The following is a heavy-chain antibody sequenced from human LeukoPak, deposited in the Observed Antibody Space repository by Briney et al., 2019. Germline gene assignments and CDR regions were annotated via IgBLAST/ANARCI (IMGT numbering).Heavy chain of an antibody. V-gene: IGHV4-34*01. CDR2: INHSGST. CDR3: ARGLVAARNYFDY. J-gene: IGHJ4*02. CDR1: GGSFSGYY. D-gene: IGHD6-6*01. Sequence: SETLSLTCAVYGGSFSGYYWSWIRQPPGKGLEWIGEINHSGSTSYNPSLKSRVTISVDTSKNQFSLKLSSVTAADTAVYYCARGLVAARNYFDYWGQGTLVTVSS.